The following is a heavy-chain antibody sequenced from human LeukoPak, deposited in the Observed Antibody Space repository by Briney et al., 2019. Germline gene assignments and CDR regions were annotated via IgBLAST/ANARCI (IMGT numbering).Heavy chain of an antibody. J-gene: IGHJ4*02. CDR2: IYYSGST. CDR1: GGSISSGGYY. D-gene: IGHD3-10*01. CDR3: ARERGGPESRGFGELLL. Sequence: SETLSLTCTVSGGSISSGGYYWSWIRQHPGKGLEWIGYIYYSGSTYYNPSLKSRVTISVNTSKNQFSLKLSSVTAADTAVYYCARERGGPESRGFGELLLWGQGTLVTVSS. V-gene: IGHV4-31*03.